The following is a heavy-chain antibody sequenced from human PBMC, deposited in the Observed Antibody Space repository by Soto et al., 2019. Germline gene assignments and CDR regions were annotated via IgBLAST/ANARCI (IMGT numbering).Heavy chain of an antibody. CDR2: IGTTGGHT. CDR1: GFTFSIYP. Sequence: EVQLLESGGGLVQPGGSLRLSCAASGFTFSIYPMSWVRQTPEKGLEWVSTIGTTGGHTYYADSVRGRSTISRDDYKNTLYLQMSRLRGEESVVYDCERNRGDSGRGDFHFWGRWTLVTVAS. J-gene: IGHJ2*01. D-gene: IGHD3-10*01. V-gene: IGHV3-23*01. CDR3: ERNRGDSGRGDFHF.